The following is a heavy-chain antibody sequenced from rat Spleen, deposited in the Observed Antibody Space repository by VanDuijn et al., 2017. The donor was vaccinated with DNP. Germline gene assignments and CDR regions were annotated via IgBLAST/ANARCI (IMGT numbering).Heavy chain of an antibody. CDR3: TRDNYSSYMPYYYVMDA. J-gene: IGHJ4*01. CDR1: GFTFNYYW. CDR2: ITPSGGNT. Sequence: EVQLVESGGGLVQPGGSLKLSCVASGFTFNYYWMAWIRQVPGKGLEWVASITPSGGNTYFPDSVKGRFTISRNNAKSTLYLQMNSLRSEDTATYYCTRDNYSSYMPYYYVMDAWGQGTSVTVSS. V-gene: IGHV5-31*01. D-gene: IGHD1-2*01.